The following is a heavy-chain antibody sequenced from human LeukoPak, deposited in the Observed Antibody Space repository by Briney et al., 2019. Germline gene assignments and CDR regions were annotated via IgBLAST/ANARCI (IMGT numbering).Heavy chain of an antibody. Sequence: GGSLRLSCEASGFTFTSYVMSWVRKAPGKGLEWVSAISGGGGSTLYSDSVKGRFTISRANSENRLYLDMNSLRAETTAVYYCARRTASDFWGRGTLVIVSS. J-gene: IGHJ4*02. CDR2: ISGGGGST. V-gene: IGHV3-23*01. CDR3: ARRTASDF. D-gene: IGHD2-21*02. CDR1: GFTFTSYV.